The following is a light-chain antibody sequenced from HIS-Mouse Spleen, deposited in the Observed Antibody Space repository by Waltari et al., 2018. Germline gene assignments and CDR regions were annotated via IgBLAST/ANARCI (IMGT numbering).Light chain of an antibody. J-gene: IGKJ2*01. CDR3: QQYYSTRYT. CDR1: QSVLYSSNNKNY. CDR2: WAS. Sequence: DIVMTQSPDSLAVSLGERATINCKSSQSVLYSSNNKNYLAWYQQKPGQPPKLLIYWASTRESGVPDRFSGSGSGTDFTLTISSLQAEDVAVYYCQQYYSTRYTLGQGTKLEIK. V-gene: IGKV4-1*01.